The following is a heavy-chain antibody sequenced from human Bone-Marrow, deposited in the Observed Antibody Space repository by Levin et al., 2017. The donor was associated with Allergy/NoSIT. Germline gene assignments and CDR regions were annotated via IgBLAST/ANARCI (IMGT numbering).Heavy chain of an antibody. V-gene: IGHV3-30-3*01. J-gene: IGHJ5*01. CDR3: ARGPGLAVGKGYFDS. Sequence: GESLKISCAASGFTFSNFAMHWVRQAPGKGLEWVAAIPHDGANTYYTDSVRGRFTISRDNSKNTLFVEMNSLRVEDTAVEYCARGPGLAVGKGYFDSWGQGTLVTVSS. D-gene: IGHD6-19*01. CDR2: IPHDGANT. CDR1: GFTFSNFA.